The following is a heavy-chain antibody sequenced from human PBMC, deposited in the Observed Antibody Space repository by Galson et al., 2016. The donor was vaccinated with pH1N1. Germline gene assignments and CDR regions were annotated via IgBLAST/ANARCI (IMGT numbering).Heavy chain of an antibody. J-gene: IGHJ4*02. D-gene: IGHD6-13*01. V-gene: IGHV1-69*10. CDR1: RDTFINYA. CDR3: ARRSSSYNTIDS. Sequence: SVKVSCKASRDTFINYAFSWVRQAPGKGLEWMGGIIPILGAPNYAQNFQGRVTISTDKSTTTAYMELTGLTYGDTAIFYCARRSSSYNTIDSWGQGTLITVSS. CDR2: IIPILGAP.